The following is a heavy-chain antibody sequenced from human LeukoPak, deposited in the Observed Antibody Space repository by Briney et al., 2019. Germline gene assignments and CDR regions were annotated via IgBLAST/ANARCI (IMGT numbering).Heavy chain of an antibody. J-gene: IGHJ5*02. CDR3: ARDSNYDILTGYGIPNWFDP. Sequence: ASVKVSCKASGGTFSSYAISWVRQAPGQGLEWMGGIIPIFGTANYAQKFQGRVTITRDTSASTAYMELSSLRSEDTAVYYCARDSNYDILTGYGIPNWFDPWGQGTLVTVSS. CDR1: GGTFSSYA. CDR2: IIPIFGTA. D-gene: IGHD3-9*01. V-gene: IGHV1-69*05.